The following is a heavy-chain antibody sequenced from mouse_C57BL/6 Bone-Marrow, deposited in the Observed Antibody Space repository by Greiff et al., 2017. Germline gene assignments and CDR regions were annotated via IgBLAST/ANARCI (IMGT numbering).Heavy chain of an antibody. J-gene: IGHJ4*01. Sequence: EVMLVESGGGLVQPGGSLSLSCAASGFTFTDYYMSWVRQPPGKALEWLGFIRNKANGYTTEYSASVKGRFTISRDNSQSILYIQVNALRAEDSAAYYCARYSYYYGMAYWGQGTLVTVS. V-gene: IGHV7-3*01. CDR2: IRNKANGYTT. CDR3: ARYSYYYGMAY. CDR1: GFTFTDYY.